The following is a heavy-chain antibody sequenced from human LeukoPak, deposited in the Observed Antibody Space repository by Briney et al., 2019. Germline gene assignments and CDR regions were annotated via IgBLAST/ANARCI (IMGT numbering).Heavy chain of an antibody. CDR2: INHDGST. CDR3: ARVPTLYDSSGYYPFDY. Sequence: SETLSLTCAVYGGSFSGYYWSWIRQPPGKGLEWIGEINHDGSTNYNPSLKSRVTISVDTSKNQFSLKLSSVTAADTAVYYCARVPTLYDSSGYYPFDYWGQGTLVTVSS. CDR1: GGSFSGYY. J-gene: IGHJ4*02. D-gene: IGHD3-22*01. V-gene: IGHV4-34*01.